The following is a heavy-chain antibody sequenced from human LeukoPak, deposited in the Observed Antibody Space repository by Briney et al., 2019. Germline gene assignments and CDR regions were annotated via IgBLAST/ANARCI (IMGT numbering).Heavy chain of an antibody. CDR2: ISSSSSYI. CDR3: ARDFAWYSSSCFDY. V-gene: IGHV3-21*01. Sequence: GGSLRLSCAASGFTFSSYSMNWVRQAPGKGLEWVSSISSSSSYIYYADSVKGRFTISRDNAKNSLYLQMNSLRAEDTAVYYCARDFAWYSSSCFDYWGQGTLVTVSS. J-gene: IGHJ4*02. D-gene: IGHD6-6*01. CDR1: GFTFSSYS.